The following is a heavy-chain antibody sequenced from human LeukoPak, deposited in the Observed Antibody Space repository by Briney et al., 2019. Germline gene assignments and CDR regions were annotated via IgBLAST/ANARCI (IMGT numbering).Heavy chain of an antibody. Sequence: PGESLKISCKGSGYSFTSYWIGWVRQMPGKGLEWMGIIYPGDSDTRYSPSFQGQVTISADKSISTAYLQWSSLKASDTAMYYCARQIAEAGTNYYYYGMDVWGQGTTVTVSS. V-gene: IGHV5-51*01. CDR1: GYSFTSYW. J-gene: IGHJ6*02. CDR3: ARQIAEAGTNYYYYGMDV. D-gene: IGHD6-19*01. CDR2: IYPGDSDT.